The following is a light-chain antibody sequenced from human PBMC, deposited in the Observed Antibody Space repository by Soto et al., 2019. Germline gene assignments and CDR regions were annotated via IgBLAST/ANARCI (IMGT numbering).Light chain of an antibody. Sequence: QSALTQPASGSGSPGQSITISCTGATSDVGGYNYVSWYQQHPGKAPKLIIFDVSNRPSGVSNRFSGSKSGNTASLTISGLQAEDEADYYCSSFTTSSTYVFETGTKVTVL. CDR2: DVS. J-gene: IGLJ1*01. CDR1: TSDVGGYNY. V-gene: IGLV2-14*01. CDR3: SSFTTSSTYV.